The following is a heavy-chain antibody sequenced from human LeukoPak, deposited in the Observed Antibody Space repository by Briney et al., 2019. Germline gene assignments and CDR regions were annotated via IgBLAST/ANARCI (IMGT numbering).Heavy chain of an antibody. Sequence: GGSLRLSCAASGFTFSSYAMSWVRQAPGKGLEWVSAISGSGGSTYYADSVKGRFTISRDNSNNTLYLQMNSLSAEDTAVYYCAKTAGGSYYGYYFDYWAQGTLVTVSS. CDR1: GFTFSSYA. CDR2: ISGSGGST. J-gene: IGHJ4*02. CDR3: AKTAGGSYYGYYFDY. D-gene: IGHD1-26*01. V-gene: IGHV3-23*01.